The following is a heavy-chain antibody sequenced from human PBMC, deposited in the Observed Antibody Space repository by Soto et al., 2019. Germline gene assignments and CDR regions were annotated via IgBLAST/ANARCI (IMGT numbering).Heavy chain of an antibody. CDR2: ISAYNGNT. J-gene: IGHJ4*02. V-gene: IGHV1-18*04. D-gene: IGHD1-26*01. Sequence: SVKVSCKASGYTFTSYGISWVRQAPVQGLEWMGWISAYNGNTNYAQKLQGRVTMTTDTSTSTAYMELRSLRSDDTAVYYCARVSEWELAGDFDYWGQGTLVTVSS. CDR3: ARVSEWELAGDFDY. CDR1: GYTFTSYG.